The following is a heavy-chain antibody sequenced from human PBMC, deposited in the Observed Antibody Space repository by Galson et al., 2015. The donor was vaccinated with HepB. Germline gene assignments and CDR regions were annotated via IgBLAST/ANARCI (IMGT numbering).Heavy chain of an antibody. J-gene: IGHJ4*02. CDR1: GFTFSSYA. V-gene: IGHV3-30-3*01. Sequence: SLRLSCAASGFTFSSYAMHWVRQAPGKGLEWVAVISYDGSNKYYADSVKGRFTISRDNSKNTLYLQMNSLRAEDTAVYYCARDREVQLELPFDYWGQGTLVTVSS. D-gene: IGHD1-1*01. CDR2: ISYDGSNK. CDR3: ARDREVQLELPFDY.